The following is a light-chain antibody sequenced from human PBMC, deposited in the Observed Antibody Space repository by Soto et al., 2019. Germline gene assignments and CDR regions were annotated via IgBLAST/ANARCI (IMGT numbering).Light chain of an antibody. CDR1: QSLTSSY. CDR3: QQYGSLIT. J-gene: IGKJ5*01. CDR2: GAF. Sequence: EIELTQSPGTLSLSPGERATLSCRASQSLTSSYLAWYQQKPGQAPRLLIYGAFSRATGIPDRFSGSGSGTDFTLTISRLEPEDFAVYYCQQYGSLITFGQGTRLEIK. V-gene: IGKV3-20*01.